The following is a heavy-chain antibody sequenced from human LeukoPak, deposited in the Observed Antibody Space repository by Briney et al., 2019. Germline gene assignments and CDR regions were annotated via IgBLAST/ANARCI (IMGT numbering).Heavy chain of an antibody. CDR3: ARDTHVAMDV. V-gene: IGHV3-72*01. J-gene: IGHJ6*04. CDR1: GFTFSDHY. Sequence: GGSLRLSCAASGFTFSDHYMNWLRQAPGKGLEWVGRTSDKAKSYTTEYAASVKSRFTVTRDDSKNSLSLQMNNVKTEDTAVYYCARDTHVAMDVWGKGTTVTVSS. CDR2: TSDKAKSYTT. D-gene: IGHD2-21*01.